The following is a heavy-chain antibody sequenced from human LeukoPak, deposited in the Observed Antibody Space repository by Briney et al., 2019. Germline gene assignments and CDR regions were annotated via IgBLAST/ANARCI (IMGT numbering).Heavy chain of an antibody. CDR1: GGSVSNYY. J-gene: IGHJ6*01. CDR2: MSYTGTT. D-gene: IGHD3-3*01. V-gene: IGHV4-59*02. CDR3: ARDRFYYGMDV. Sequence: SETLSLTCNVSGGSVSNYYWSWVRQPPGKGLEWIGYMSYTGTTTYSPSLKSRVAISVDTSKNQFSLKLSSVTAADTAVYYCARDRFYYGMDVWGQGTTVTVSS.